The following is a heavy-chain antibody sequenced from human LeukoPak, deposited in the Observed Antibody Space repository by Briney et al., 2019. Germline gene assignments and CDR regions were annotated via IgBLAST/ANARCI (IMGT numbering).Heavy chain of an antibody. CDR3: ARGPRYYYLH. Sequence: SETLSLTCTVYGGPFSGYYWSWIRQPPGKGLEWIGEINHSGSTNYNPSLKSRVTISVDTFKNQFSLKLSSVTAADTAVYYCARGPRYYYLHWGQGTLVTVSS. CDR2: INHSGST. J-gene: IGHJ4*02. V-gene: IGHV4-34*01. D-gene: IGHD3-22*01. CDR1: GGPFSGYY.